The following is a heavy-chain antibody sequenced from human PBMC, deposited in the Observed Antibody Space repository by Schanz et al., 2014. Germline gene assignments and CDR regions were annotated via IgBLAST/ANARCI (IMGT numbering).Heavy chain of an antibody. J-gene: IGHJ3*02. CDR3: TRSYYDFSWGSYRFRAFDI. Sequence: EGQLAESGGGFVQPGGSLGLSCVVSGFTVSSDHMSWVRQAPGKGLEWVSCTNGDGTNAKYADSVKGRFTISRDNAKKTLSLQMISLRAEDTAIYFCTRSYYDFSWGSYRFRAFDIWGQGTTVIVSS. D-gene: IGHD3-16*02. CDR1: GFTVSSDH. CDR2: TNGDGTNA. V-gene: IGHV3-74*02.